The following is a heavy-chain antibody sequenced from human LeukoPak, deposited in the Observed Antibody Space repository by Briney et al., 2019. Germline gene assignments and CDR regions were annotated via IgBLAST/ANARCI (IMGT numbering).Heavy chain of an antibody. CDR1: GGSISSSSYY. CDR2: IYYTGTT. J-gene: IGHJ4*02. D-gene: IGHD4-17*01. Sequence: PSETLSLTCTVSGGSISSSSYYWGWIRQPPGKGLEWIGSIYYTGTTYYNPSLKSRVTFSFDTSKNQFSLRMNSVTAADTAVYFCTRQPTLTNYYFDYWGPGNLVIVSS. V-gene: IGHV4-39*01. CDR3: TRQPTLTNYYFDY.